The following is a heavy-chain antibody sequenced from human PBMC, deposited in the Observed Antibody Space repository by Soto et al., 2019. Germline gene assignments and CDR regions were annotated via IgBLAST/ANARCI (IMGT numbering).Heavy chain of an antibody. D-gene: IGHD3-10*01. Sequence: QVQLVQSGAEVKKPGSSVKVSCKASGGTFSSYAISWVRQAXXXGXXWXGGLIPIFGTANYAQKFQGRVTITADEXTXXAXMELSXLXXXXTXVYYCAREGGSGNYRYYAMDVWGQGTTVTVSS. V-gene: IGHV1-69*12. J-gene: IGHJ6*02. CDR1: GGTFSSYA. CDR2: LIPIFGTA. CDR3: AREGGSGNYRYYAMDV.